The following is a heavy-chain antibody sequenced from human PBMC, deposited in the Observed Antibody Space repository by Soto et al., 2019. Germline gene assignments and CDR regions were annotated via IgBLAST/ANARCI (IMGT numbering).Heavy chain of an antibody. V-gene: IGHV3-23*01. Sequence: GGSLRLSCAASGFTFSSYAMRWVRQAPGKGLEWVSAISGSGGSTYYEDSVKGRFTISRDNSKNTLYLQMNSLRAEDTAVYYCAKGPHSSGWDGDRWFDPWGQGTLVTVSS. CDR2: ISGSGGST. CDR1: GFTFSSYA. CDR3: AKGPHSSGWDGDRWFDP. J-gene: IGHJ5*02. D-gene: IGHD6-25*01.